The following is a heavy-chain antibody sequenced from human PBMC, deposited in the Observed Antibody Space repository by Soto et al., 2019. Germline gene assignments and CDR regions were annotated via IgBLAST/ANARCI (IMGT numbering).Heavy chain of an antibody. J-gene: IGHJ4*02. CDR3: ARGGWSLDY. V-gene: IGHV4-59*11. D-gene: IGHD2-15*01. Sequence: QVQLQESGPGLVKPSETLSLTCSVSGGSIISHYWSWIRQPPGKGLEWIGYIHYTGSTDYNPSLKSRLTISVDTSKNHFSLKLSSVTAADTAVYYCARGGWSLDYWGQGPLVTVSS. CDR1: GGSIISHY. CDR2: IHYTGST.